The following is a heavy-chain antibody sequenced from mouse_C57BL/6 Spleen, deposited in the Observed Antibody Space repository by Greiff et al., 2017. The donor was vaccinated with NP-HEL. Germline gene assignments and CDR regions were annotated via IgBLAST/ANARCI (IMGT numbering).Heavy chain of an antibody. CDR3: ARVSTYDYDDGHYFDD. CDR2: ISDGGSYT. CDR1: GFTFSSYA. V-gene: IGHV5-4*01. D-gene: IGHD2-4*01. J-gene: IGHJ2*01. Sequence: EVQLVESGGGLVKPGGSLKLSCAASGFTFSSYAMSWVRQTPEKRLEWVATISDGGSYTYYPDNVKGRFTISRDNAKNNLYLQMSHLKSEDTAMYYCARVSTYDYDDGHYFDDWGQGTTLTVSS.